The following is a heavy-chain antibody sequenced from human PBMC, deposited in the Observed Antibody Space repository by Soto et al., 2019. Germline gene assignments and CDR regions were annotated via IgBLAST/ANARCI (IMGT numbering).Heavy chain of an antibody. Sequence: EVQLLESGGGLVQPGGSLCLSCAASAFTFNNYAMSWVRQAPGTGLEWVSGIGGSGRTTYYADSVKGRFTISRDNSNNTLFLQMTSLRAEDPAVYYCAKSRYSDSSGDFDDDWGQGTRVTVSS. V-gene: IGHV3-23*01. D-gene: IGHD3-22*01. CDR1: AFTFNNYA. CDR3: AKSRYSDSSGDFDDD. CDR2: IGGSGRTT. J-gene: IGHJ4*02.